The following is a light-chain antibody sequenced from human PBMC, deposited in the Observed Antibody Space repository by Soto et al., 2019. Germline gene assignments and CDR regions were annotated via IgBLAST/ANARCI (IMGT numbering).Light chain of an antibody. CDR3: QQYGSSPGT. J-gene: IGKJ1*01. Sequence: EIVLTQSPGTLSSSPGGRATLSCRASQSVTNNYLAWYQQKRGQAPRLLIWGASIRAADLPDRFSGSGSGTDFTLTISRLEPEDFAVYYCQQYGSSPGTFGQGTKVDIK. CDR1: QSVTNNY. V-gene: IGKV3-20*01. CDR2: GAS.